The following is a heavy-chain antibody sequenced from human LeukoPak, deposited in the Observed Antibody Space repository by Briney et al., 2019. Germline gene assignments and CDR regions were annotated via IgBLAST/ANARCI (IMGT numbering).Heavy chain of an antibody. CDR1: GYDFAGDW. D-gene: IGHD5-12*01. Sequence: GESLKISCKAFGYDFAGDWIGWVRQLPGKGLEWMAIIWPDDSDTRYSRSFEGQVIISADKSINTAYLQWGSLKASDTATYYCAKLRGYSGYDIGGFYDFWGQGTLVTVSS. J-gene: IGHJ4*02. V-gene: IGHV5-51*01. CDR3: AKLRGYSGYDIGGFYDF. CDR2: IWPDDSDT.